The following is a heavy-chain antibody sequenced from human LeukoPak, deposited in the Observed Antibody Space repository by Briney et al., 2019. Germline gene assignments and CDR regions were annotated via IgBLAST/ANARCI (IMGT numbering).Heavy chain of an antibody. CDR2: IRTSGYT. Sequence: SQTLSLACTVSGGSIDSGTYYWTWMRQPAGKGLEWVGRIRTSGYTDYHPSHQSRVTISLDASRNQFSLKLNSVPAADTAVYFCARETEEIQSSSWGLYDSYYYMDVWGKGTAVTVSS. D-gene: IGHD6-13*01. CDR1: GGSIDSGTYY. CDR3: ARETEEIQSSSWGLYDSYYYMDV. V-gene: IGHV4-61*02. J-gene: IGHJ6*03.